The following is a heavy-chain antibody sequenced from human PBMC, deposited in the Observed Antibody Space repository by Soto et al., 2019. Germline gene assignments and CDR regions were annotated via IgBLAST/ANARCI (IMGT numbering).Heavy chain of an antibody. D-gene: IGHD3-22*01. CDR1: GYTFSSYG. CDR3: ARDYYDYSVYFEH. J-gene: IGHJ4*02. V-gene: IGHV1-18*01. CDR2: ISVYNGNT. Sequence: QVQLVQSGAEVKKPGASVKVSCKASGYTFSSYGFSWVRQAPGQGLEWMGWISVYNGNTNFAQKLQGRVTMTTDTSTNTAYMELRSLRSDDTAVYYCARDYYDYSVYFEHWGQGTLVTVSS.